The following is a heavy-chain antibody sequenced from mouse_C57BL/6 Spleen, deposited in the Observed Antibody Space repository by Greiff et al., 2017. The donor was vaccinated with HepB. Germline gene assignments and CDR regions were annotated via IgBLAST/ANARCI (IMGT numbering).Heavy chain of an antibody. J-gene: IGHJ4*01. CDR1: GFTFTDYY. Sequence: EVMLVESGGGLVQPGGSLSLSCAASGFTFTDYYMSWVRQPPGKALEWLGFIRNKANGYTTEYSASVKGRFTISRDNSQSILYLQMNALRAEDSATYYGARYPPHIPYYAMDYWGQGTSVTVSS. V-gene: IGHV7-3*01. CDR2: IRNKANGYTT. CDR3: ARYPPHIPYYAMDY.